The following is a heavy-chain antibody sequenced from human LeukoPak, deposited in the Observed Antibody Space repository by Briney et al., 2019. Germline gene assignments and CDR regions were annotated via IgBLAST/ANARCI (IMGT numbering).Heavy chain of an antibody. J-gene: IGHJ5*02. CDR2: IYYSGST. D-gene: IGHD6-19*01. CDR1: GGSISSGGYY. Sequence: SETLSLTCTVSGGSISSGGYYWSWIRQHPGKGLEWIGYIYYSGSTYYNPSLKSRVTISVDTSKNQFSLKLSSVTAADTAVYYCASLIAVTTGFDPWGQGTLVTVSS. CDR3: ASLIAVTTGFDP. V-gene: IGHV4-31*02.